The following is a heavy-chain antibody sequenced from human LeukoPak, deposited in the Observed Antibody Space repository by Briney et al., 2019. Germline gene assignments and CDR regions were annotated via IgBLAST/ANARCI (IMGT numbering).Heavy chain of an antibody. Sequence: SVKVSCKASGGTFSSYAITWVRQAPGQGLEWMGRIIPILGIANYAQKFQGRVTITADESTSTAYMELSSLRSEDTAVYYCARSPLAAAGPPDYWGQGTLVTVSS. D-gene: IGHD6-13*01. CDR1: GGTFSSYA. CDR2: IIPILGIA. CDR3: ARSPLAAAGPPDY. J-gene: IGHJ4*02. V-gene: IGHV1-69*04.